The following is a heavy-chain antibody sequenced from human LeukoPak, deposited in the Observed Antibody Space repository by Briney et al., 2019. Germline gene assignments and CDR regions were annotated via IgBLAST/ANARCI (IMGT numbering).Heavy chain of an antibody. CDR2: IYYSGST. CDR3: ARHGSSGWYSGWFDP. D-gene: IGHD6-19*01. J-gene: IGHJ5*02. CDR1: GGSISSYY. Sequence: PSETLSLTCTVSGGSISSYYWSWIRQPPGKGMEWNGYIYYSGSTNYNPSLKSRVTISVDTSKNQFSLKLSSVTAADTAVYYCARHGSSGWYSGWFDPWGQGTLVTVSS. V-gene: IGHV4-59*01.